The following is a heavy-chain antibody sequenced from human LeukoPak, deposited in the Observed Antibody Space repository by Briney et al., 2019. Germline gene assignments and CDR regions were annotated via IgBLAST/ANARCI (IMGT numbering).Heavy chain of an antibody. Sequence: EASVKVSCKPTGGTFNSYAITWVRQAPGQGLEWMGWINTNTGNPTYAQGFTGRFVFSLDTSVSTAYLQISSLKAEDTAVYYCARDFRPEKAPYSRQGPHAGDYWGQGTLVTVSS. J-gene: IGHJ4*02. V-gene: IGHV7-4-1*02. CDR1: GGTFNSYA. D-gene: IGHD6-13*01. CDR2: INTNTGNP. CDR3: ARDFRPEKAPYSRQGPHAGDY.